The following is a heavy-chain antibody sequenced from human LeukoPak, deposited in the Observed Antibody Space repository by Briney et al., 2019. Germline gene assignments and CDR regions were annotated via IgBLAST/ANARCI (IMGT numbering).Heavy chain of an antibody. V-gene: IGHV3-48*03. CDR3: AKPLYDILTGCAFDI. CDR2: ISSSGSTI. Sequence: GGSLRLSCAASGFTFSSYEMNWVRQAPGKGLEWVSYISSSGSTIYYADSVKGRFTISRDNSKNTLYLQMNSLRAEDTAVYYCAKPLYDILTGCAFDIWGQGTMVTVSS. J-gene: IGHJ3*02. D-gene: IGHD3-9*01. CDR1: GFTFSSYE.